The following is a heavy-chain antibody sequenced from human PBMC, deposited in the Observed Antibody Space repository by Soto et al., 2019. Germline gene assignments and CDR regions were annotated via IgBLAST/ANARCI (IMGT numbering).Heavy chain of an antibody. CDR3: ARTIPAGKSHYAMHV. D-gene: IGHD2-2*01. CDR1: GCTEYR. Sequence: GCTEYRSGWVRHKHRKGLEWMGIIYPGDSDTRYSPSFQGQVTISADKSISTAYLQWSSLKASDTAMYYCARTIPAGKSHYAMHVCGPATLVT. CDR2: IYPGDSDT. V-gene: IGHV5-51*01. J-gene: IGHJ6*02.